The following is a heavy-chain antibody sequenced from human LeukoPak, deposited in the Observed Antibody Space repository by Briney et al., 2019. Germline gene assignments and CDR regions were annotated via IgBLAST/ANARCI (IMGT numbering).Heavy chain of an antibody. V-gene: IGHV3-30*03. J-gene: IGHJ4*02. CDR1: GFTFSNYG. CDR3: AGGLLGCRGGSCYPTDY. Sequence: GGSLRLSCAASGFTFSNYGMHWVRQAPGKGLEWVAVISDDGRNEYYVDSVKGRFTISRDNSRNTVYLQMDSLRAEDAAVYYCAGGLLGCRGGSCYPTDYWGQGTLVTVSS. D-gene: IGHD2-15*01. CDR2: ISDDGRNE.